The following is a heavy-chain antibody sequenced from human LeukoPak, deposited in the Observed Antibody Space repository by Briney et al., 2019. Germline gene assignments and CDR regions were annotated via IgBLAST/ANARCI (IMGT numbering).Heavy chain of an antibody. V-gene: IGHV1-2*04. CDR2: INPNSGGT. D-gene: IGHD3-3*01. CDR1: GYTFTGYY. Sequence: ASVKVSCKASGYTFTGYYMHWVRQAPGQGLEWMGWINPNSGGTNYAQKFQGWVTMTRDTSISTAYMELRSLTSDDTAVYYCARDRNYYDFWSGYNDYWGQGTLVTVSS. CDR3: ARDRNYYDFWSGYNDY. J-gene: IGHJ4*02.